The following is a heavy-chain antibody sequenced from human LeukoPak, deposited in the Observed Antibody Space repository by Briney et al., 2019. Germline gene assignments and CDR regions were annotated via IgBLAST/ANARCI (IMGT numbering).Heavy chain of an antibody. V-gene: IGHV4-59*01. D-gene: IGHD1-26*01. Sequence: PGGSLRLSCEASGFTFSTYWMTWIRQPPGKGLEWIGYIYYSGSTNYNPSLKSRVTISVDTSKNQFSLKLSSVTAADTAVYYCARRSSIMGSYLYYFDYWGQGTLVTVSS. CDR3: ARRSSIMGSYLYYFDY. CDR1: GFTFSTYW. CDR2: IYYSGST. J-gene: IGHJ4*02.